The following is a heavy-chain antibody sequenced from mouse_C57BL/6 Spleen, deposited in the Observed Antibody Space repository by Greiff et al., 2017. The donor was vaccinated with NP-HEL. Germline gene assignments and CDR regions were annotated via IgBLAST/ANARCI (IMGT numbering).Heavy chain of an antibody. CDR1: GFTFSSYA. J-gene: IGHJ2*01. Sequence: EVQLVESGGGLVKPGGSLKLSCAASGFTFSSYAMSWVRQTPEKRLEWVATISDGGSYTYYPDTVKGRFTISRDNAKNNLYLQMSHLKSEDTAMYYCARGVTGTSESDDWGQGTTLTVSS. CDR3: ARGVTGTSESDD. CDR2: ISDGGSYT. V-gene: IGHV5-4*01. D-gene: IGHD4-1*01.